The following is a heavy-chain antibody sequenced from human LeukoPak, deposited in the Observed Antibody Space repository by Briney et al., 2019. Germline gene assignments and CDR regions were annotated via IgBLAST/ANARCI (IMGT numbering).Heavy chain of an antibody. CDR2: IRSKANSYAT. Sequence: PGGSLRLSCAASGFTFSGSAMHWVRQASGKGLEWVGRIRSKANSYATAYAASVKGRFTISRDDSKNTAYLQMNSLKTEDTAVYYCTRWSEVVVVAVPFDYWGQGTLVTVSS. J-gene: IGHJ4*02. V-gene: IGHV3-73*01. CDR3: TRWSEVVVVAVPFDY. D-gene: IGHD2-15*01. CDR1: GFTFSGSA.